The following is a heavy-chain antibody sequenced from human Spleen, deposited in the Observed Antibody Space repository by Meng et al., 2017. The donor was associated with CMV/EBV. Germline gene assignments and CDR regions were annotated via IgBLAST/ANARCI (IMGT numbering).Heavy chain of an antibody. V-gene: IGHV3-30*02. CDR1: GFTFSSYG. Sequence: GESLKISCAASGFTFSSYGMHWVRQAPGKGLEWVAIIRYDGSNKYYADSVKGRFTISRDNSKDTLYLQMNSLRAEDTAVYCCAKGRRTEHYFDYWGQGTLVTVSS. CDR2: IRYDGSNK. J-gene: IGHJ4*02. D-gene: IGHD1-26*01. CDR3: AKGRRTEHYFDY.